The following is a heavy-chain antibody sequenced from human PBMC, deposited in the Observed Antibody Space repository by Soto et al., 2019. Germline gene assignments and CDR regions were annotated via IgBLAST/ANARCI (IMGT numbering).Heavy chain of an antibody. CDR2: IGTAGDT. J-gene: IGHJ4*02. V-gene: IGHV3-13*01. CDR3: ARAWGPYSSSYFDY. D-gene: IGHD6-6*01. CDR1: GSTFSSDD. Sequence: GGSLRLSCAASGSTFSSDDMHWVRQATGKGLEWVSAIGTAGDTYYPGSVKGRFTISRENAKNSLYLQMNSLRAEDTAVYYCARAWGPYSSSYFDYWGQGTLVTVSS.